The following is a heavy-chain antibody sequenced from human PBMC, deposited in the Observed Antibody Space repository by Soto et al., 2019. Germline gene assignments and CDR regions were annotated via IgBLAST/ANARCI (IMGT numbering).Heavy chain of an antibody. CDR1: GYSFAGFW. V-gene: IGHV5-10-1*01. Sequence: GESLKISCKGSGYSFAGFWITWVRQKPGKGLEWMGRIDPSDSQTYYSPSFRGHVTISVTKSITTVFLQWSSLRASDTAMYYCARQIYDSDTGPNFQYYFDSWGQGTPVTVSS. D-gene: IGHD3-22*01. CDR3: ARQIYDSDTGPNFQYYFDS. CDR2: IDPSDSQT. J-gene: IGHJ4*02.